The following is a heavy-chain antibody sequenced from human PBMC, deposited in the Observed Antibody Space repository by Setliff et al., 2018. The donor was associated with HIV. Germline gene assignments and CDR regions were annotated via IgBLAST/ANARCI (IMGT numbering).Heavy chain of an antibody. Sequence: GGSLRLSCAASGLNVSVNYMSWVRQAPGKGLEWVSIIYSDDTTYYGDSVKGRFTVSRDTVKNTVYLQMNSLRVEDTATYYCTRSFGVMVAPDAFDIWGQGTMVTVSS. D-gene: IGHD2-8*01. CDR3: TRSFGVMVAPDAFDI. J-gene: IGHJ3*02. CDR1: GLNVSVNY. CDR2: IYSDDTT. V-gene: IGHV3-53*01.